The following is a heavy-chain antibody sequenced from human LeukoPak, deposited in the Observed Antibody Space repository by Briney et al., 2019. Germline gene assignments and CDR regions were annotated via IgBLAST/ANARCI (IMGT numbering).Heavy chain of an antibody. CDR3: ARASGQSCSGGSCYFDY. V-gene: IGHV1-46*01. CDR1: GYTFTGYY. J-gene: IGHJ4*02. Sequence: ASVKVSCKASGYTFTGYYMHWVRQAPGQGLEWMGIINPSGGSTSYAQKFQGRVTMTRDTSTSTVYMELSSLRSEDTAVYYCARASGQSCSGGSCYFDYWGQGTLVTVSS. CDR2: INPSGGST. D-gene: IGHD2-15*01.